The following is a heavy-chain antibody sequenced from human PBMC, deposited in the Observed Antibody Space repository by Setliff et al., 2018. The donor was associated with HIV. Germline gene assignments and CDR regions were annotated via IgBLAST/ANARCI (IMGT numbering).Heavy chain of an antibody. D-gene: IGHD3-9*01. Sequence: HPEGSLRLSCAAFGSTFSNYGMHWVRQAPGKGLEWVAFLRFDGSNKSYGDSVKGRFTISRDNAKNTLYLQMNSLRTEDTAVYYCVRDTFDGRSYYGWDVWGQGTTVTVSS. J-gene: IGHJ6*02. CDR3: VRDTFDGRSYYGWDV. CDR1: GSTFSNYG. CDR2: LRFDGSNK. V-gene: IGHV3-30*02.